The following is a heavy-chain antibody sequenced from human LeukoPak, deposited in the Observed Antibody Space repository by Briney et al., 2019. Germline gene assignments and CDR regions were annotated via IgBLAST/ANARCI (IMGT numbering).Heavy chain of an antibody. CDR3: AKYAFQGVIKRSLFDY. V-gene: IGHV3-23*01. J-gene: IGHJ4*02. Sequence: QPGGSLRLSCTASGFTFSDSAMTWVRQAPGKGLEWVSAISGSGGSTYYADSVKGRFTISRDNSKNTLYLQMNSLRAEDTAVYYCAKYAFQGVIKRSLFDYWGQGTLVTVSS. CDR1: GFTFSDSA. CDR2: ISGSGGST. D-gene: IGHD3-10*01.